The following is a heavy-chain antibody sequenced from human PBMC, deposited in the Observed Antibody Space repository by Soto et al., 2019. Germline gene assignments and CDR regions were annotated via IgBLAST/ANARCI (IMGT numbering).Heavy chain of an antibody. CDR3: ARDRPSRRTGDAFDI. Sequence: SETLSLTCAVYGGSFSGYYWSWIRQPPGKGLEWIGEINHSGSTNYNPSLKSRVTISVDTSKNQFSLKLSSVTPEDTAVYYCARDRPSRRTGDAFDIWGQGTMVTVSS. D-gene: IGHD2-8*02. J-gene: IGHJ3*02. V-gene: IGHV4-34*01. CDR1: GGSFSGYY. CDR2: INHSGST.